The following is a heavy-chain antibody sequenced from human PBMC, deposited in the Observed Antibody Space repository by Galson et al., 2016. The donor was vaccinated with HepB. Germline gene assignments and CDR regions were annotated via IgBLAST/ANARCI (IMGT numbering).Heavy chain of an antibody. J-gene: IGHJ4*02. D-gene: IGHD1-26*01. CDR1: GFTFSSHA. Sequence: SLRLSCAASGFTFSSHAMHWVRQAPGKGLEWLAVISFDGNNNSYMDSEKGRITLSRDNSKNTAFLQINSLRVDDTGVYYCARGGNYQLPPLWGQGTLVTVSS. V-gene: IGHV3-30-3*01. CDR2: ISFDGNNN. CDR3: ARGGNYQLPPL.